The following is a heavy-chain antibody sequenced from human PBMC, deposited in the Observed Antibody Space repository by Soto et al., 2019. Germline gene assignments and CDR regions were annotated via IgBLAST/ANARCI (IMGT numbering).Heavy chain of an antibody. J-gene: IGHJ3*02. CDR2: INSDGSST. Sequence: LRLSCAASGFTFSSYWMHWVRQAPGKGLVWVSRINSDGSSTSYADSVKDRFTISRDNAKNTLYLQMNRLRAEDTAVYYCASQAPMGLLEWLSPTPDAFDIWGQGTMVTVSS. CDR1: GFTFSSYW. D-gene: IGHD3-3*01. CDR3: ASQAPMGLLEWLSPTPDAFDI. V-gene: IGHV3-74*01.